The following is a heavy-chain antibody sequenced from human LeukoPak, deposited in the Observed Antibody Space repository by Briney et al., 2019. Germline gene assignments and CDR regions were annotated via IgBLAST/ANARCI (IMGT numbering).Heavy chain of an antibody. D-gene: IGHD6-13*01. CDR3: VAGSWCTTDFDY. Sequence: SETLSLTCTVSGGSISSYYCSWIRQPPGKGREWIGYIYYSGSTNYNPSLKSRVTISVDTSKNQFSLKLRSVTAADQAVYYCVAGSWCTTDFDYWGQGTLVTVSS. J-gene: IGHJ4*02. V-gene: IGHV4-59*01. CDR1: GGSISSYY. CDR2: IYYSGST.